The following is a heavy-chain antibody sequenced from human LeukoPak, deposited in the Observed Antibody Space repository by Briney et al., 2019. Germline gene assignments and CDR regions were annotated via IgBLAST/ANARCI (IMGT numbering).Heavy chain of an antibody. V-gene: IGHV3-30*04. Sequence: PGGSLRPSCAASGFTFSSYAMHWVRQAPGKGLEWVAVISYDGSNKYYADSVKGRFTISRDNSKNTLYLQMNSLRAEDTAVYYCARDPRPNRIAAAGFDYWGQGTLVTVSS. J-gene: IGHJ4*02. CDR1: GFTFSSYA. D-gene: IGHD6-13*01. CDR3: ARDPRPNRIAAAGFDY. CDR2: ISYDGSNK.